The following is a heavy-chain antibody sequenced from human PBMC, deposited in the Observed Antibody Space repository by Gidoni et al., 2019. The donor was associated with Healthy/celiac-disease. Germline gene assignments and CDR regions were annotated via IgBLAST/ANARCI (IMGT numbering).Heavy chain of an antibody. V-gene: IGHV4-34*01. D-gene: IGHD3-10*01. CDR2: INHSGST. CDR3: ARRGLLWFGELSYFDY. Sequence: QVQLQQWGAGRLKPSETQSRTCAVYGGCFSGYYWSWIRQPPGKGLEWNGEINHSGSTNYNPSLKSRVPISVYTSKNQFSLQLSSVTAADTAVYYCARRGLLWFGELSYFDYWGQGTLVTVSS. J-gene: IGHJ4*02. CDR1: GGCFSGYY.